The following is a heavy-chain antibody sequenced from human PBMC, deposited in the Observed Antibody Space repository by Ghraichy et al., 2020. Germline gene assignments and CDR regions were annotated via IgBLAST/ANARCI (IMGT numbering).Heavy chain of an antibody. J-gene: IGHJ4*02. Sequence: SVKVSCKASGGTFSSYAISWVRQAPGQGLEWMGGIIPIFGTANYAQKFQGRVTITADESTSTAYMELSSLRSEDTAVYYCARGSDDYVWGSYRYPPFFDYWGQGTLVTVSS. CDR3: ARGSDDYVWGSYRYPPFFDY. V-gene: IGHV1-69*13. CDR1: GGTFSSYA. D-gene: IGHD3-16*02. CDR2: IIPIFGTA.